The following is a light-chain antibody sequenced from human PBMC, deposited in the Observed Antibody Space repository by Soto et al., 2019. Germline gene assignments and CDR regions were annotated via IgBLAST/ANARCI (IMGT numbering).Light chain of an antibody. CDR1: SSDIGRYNF. J-gene: IGLJ3*02. CDR2: EVS. Sequence: QSVLTQPASVSGSPGQSITISCTGTSSDIGRYNFVSWYRQHPGKAPQLIIYEVSNRPSGVSNRFSGSKSGNTASLTISGLQAEDEADYFCSSLTRSDTWVIGGGTKVTVL. CDR3: SSLTRSDTWV. V-gene: IGLV2-14*01.